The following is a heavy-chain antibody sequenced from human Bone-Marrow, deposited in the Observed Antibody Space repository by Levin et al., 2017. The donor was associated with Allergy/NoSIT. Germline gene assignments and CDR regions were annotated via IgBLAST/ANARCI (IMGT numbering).Heavy chain of an antibody. D-gene: IGHD3-9*01. CDR2: ISYDGSNK. CDR3: AKEEGGVLRYFDWLDGVDAFDI. V-gene: IGHV3-30*18. CDR1: GFTFSSYG. J-gene: IGHJ3*02. Sequence: QAGGSLRLSCAASGFTFSSYGMHWVRQAPGKGLEWVAVISYDGSNKYYADSVKGRFTISRDNSKNTLYLQMNSLRAEDTAVYYCAKEEGGVLRYFDWLDGVDAFDIWGQGTMVTVSS.